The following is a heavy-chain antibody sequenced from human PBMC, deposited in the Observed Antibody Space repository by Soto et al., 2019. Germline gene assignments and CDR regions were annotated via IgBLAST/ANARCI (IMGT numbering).Heavy chain of an antibody. J-gene: IGHJ4*02. V-gene: IGHV3-30-3*01. CDR1: GFTFSTHA. CDR2: VSFDGSNK. Sequence: QVQLVESGGGVVQPGRSLRLSCAASGFTFSTHAMHWVRQAPGKGLECVAIVSFDGSNKYYADSVKGRFTISRDNSQNTLYLQMSGLTPEDTAFYYCARDHTGITTAGGGRIDHWGQGTLVTVSS. D-gene: IGHD6-13*01. CDR3: ARDHTGITTAGGGRIDH.